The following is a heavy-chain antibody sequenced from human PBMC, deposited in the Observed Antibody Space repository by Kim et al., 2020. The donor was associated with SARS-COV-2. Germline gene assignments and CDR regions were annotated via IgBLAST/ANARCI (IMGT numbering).Heavy chain of an antibody. D-gene: IGHD6-19*01. V-gene: IGHV3-43*02. CDR3: AKESIAVAGFNWFDP. Sequence: GGSLRLSCAASGFTFDDYAMHWVRQAPGKGLEWVSLISGDGGSTYYADSVKGRFTISRDNSKNSLYLQMNSLRTEDTALYYCAKESIAVAGFNWFDPWGQGTLVTVSS. CDR1: GFTFDDYA. CDR2: ISGDGGST. J-gene: IGHJ5*02.